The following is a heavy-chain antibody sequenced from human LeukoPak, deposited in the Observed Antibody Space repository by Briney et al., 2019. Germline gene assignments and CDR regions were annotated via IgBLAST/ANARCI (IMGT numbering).Heavy chain of an antibody. J-gene: IGHJ2*01. D-gene: IGHD2-2*01. V-gene: IGHV4-34*01. CDR2: INHTGST. Sequence: SETLSLTCAVYGGSFNGYYWSWIRQAPGKGLEWIGEINHTGSTNYNPSLKSRVTISVDTSKNQFSLKLSSVTAADTAMYYCARYRRGMVVVPAADWYFDLWGRGTLVTVSS. CDR3: ARYRRGMVVVPAADWYFDL. CDR1: GGSFNGYY.